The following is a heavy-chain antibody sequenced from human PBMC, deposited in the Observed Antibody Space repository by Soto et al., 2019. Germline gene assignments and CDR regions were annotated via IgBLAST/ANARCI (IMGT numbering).Heavy chain of an antibody. CDR2: IIPIFGTA. Sequence: KVSCKASGGTFSSYAISWVRQAPGQGLEWMEGIIPIFGTANYAQKFQGRVTITADESTSTAYMELSSLRSEDTAVYYCASGEWELPYYFDYWGQGTLVTVSS. V-gene: IGHV1-69*01. CDR3: ASGEWELPYYFDY. CDR1: GGTFSSYA. J-gene: IGHJ4*02. D-gene: IGHD1-26*01.